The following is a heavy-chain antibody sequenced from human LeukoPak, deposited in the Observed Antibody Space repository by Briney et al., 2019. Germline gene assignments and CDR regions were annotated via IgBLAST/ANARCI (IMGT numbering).Heavy chain of an antibody. Sequence: PSETLSLTCTVSGGSISSSSYYWGWIRQPPGKGLEWIGYIYTSGSTNYNPSLKSRVTLSADTSKNQCSLELSSVTAADTAVYYCARLQRGYMYGVGYYYYYMDVWGKGTTVTVSS. V-gene: IGHV4-61*05. CDR1: GGSISSSSYY. CDR3: ARLQRGYMYGVGYYYYYMDV. D-gene: IGHD5-18*01. CDR2: IYTSGST. J-gene: IGHJ6*03.